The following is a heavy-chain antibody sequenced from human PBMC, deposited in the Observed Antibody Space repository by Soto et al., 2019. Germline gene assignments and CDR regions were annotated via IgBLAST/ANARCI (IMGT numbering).Heavy chain of an antibody. D-gene: IGHD3-10*01. J-gene: IGHJ6*02. V-gene: IGHV3-30*18. CDR3: ANSIYGSGSYATVDYYYGMDV. CDR2: ISYDGSNK. CDR1: GFTFSSYG. Sequence: QVQLVESGGGVVQPGRSLRLSCAASGFTFSSYGMHWVRQAPGKVLEWVAVISYDGSNKYYADSVKGRFTISRDNSKNTLYLQMNSLRAEDTAVYYCANSIYGSGSYATVDYYYGMDVWGQGTTVTVSS.